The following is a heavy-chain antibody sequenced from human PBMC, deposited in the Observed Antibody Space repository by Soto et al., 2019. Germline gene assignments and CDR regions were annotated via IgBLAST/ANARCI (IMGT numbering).Heavy chain of an antibody. J-gene: IGHJ4*02. CDR2: IDNSGGIT. Sequence: PGGSLRLSCAASGFTFSTYAMSWVRQAPGKGLEWVSTIDNSGGITYYADSVKGRFTISRDNSKNTLYLQMNSLRAEDTAVYYCAKSVYNWNDGFFDSWGQGTLVTVSS. CDR1: GFTFSTYA. CDR3: AKSVYNWNDGFFDS. V-gene: IGHV3-23*05. D-gene: IGHD1-1*01.